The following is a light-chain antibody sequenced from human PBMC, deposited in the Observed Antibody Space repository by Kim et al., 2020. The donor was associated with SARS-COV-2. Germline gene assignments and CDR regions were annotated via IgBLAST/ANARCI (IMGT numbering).Light chain of an antibody. V-gene: IGKV1-5*01. CDR1: QSISNW. CDR3: QQYNTYYT. CDR2: DAS. Sequence: DIQMTQSPSTLSASVGDRVTITCRASQSISNWLAWYQQKPGKAPKLLIYDASTLESGVPSRFSGSGSGTEFTLTISSLQPGDFATYYYQQYNTYYTFGQGTKLEI. J-gene: IGKJ2*01.